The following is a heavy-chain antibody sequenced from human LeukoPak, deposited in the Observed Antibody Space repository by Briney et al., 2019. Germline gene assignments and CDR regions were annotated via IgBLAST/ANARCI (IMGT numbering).Heavy chain of an antibody. CDR1: GGTFSSYA. J-gene: IGHJ4*02. D-gene: IGHD1-26*01. CDR2: IIPIFGTA. Sequence: SVKVSCKASGGTFSSYAISWVRQAPGQGLEWMGGIIPIFGTANYAQKFQGRVTITADESTSTAYMELSSLRSDDTAVYYCARGIVGATTNFDYWGQGTLVTVSS. V-gene: IGHV1-69*01. CDR3: ARGIVGATTNFDY.